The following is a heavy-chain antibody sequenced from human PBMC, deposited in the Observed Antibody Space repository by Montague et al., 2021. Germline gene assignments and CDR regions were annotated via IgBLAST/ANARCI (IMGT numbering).Heavy chain of an antibody. V-gene: IGHV3-21*01. J-gene: IGHJ4*02. CDR2: ISSSSSYI. CDR3: ARDYDGSGGGKDYFDY. Sequence: FRSLSWAASGFTFRSYSMNWVRQAPGKGLEWVSSISSSSSYIYYTDSVKGRFTISRDNAKNSLYLQMNSLRAEDTAVYYCARDYDGSGGGKDYFDYWGQGTLVTVSS. D-gene: IGHD3-10*01. CDR1: GFTFRSYS.